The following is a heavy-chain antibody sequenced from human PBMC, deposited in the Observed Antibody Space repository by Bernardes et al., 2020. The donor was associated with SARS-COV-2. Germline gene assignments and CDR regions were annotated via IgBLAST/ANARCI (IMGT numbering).Heavy chain of an antibody. CDR1: GFTFSRYA. J-gene: IGHJ4*02. CDR3: ARKKAGRYPFDY. CDR2: ISVDGGLT. V-gene: IGHV3-23*01. D-gene: IGHD3-16*02. Sequence: GGSLRLSCAASGFTFSRYAMSWVRQAPGKELQWVSGISVDGGLTDYADSVKGRFTISRDNSKDTLYLHMSSLRAEDTAVYFCARKKAGRYPFDYWGQGTLVTASS.